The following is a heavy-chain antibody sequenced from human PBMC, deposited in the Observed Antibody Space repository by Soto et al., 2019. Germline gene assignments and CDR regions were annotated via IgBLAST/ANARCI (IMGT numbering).Heavy chain of an antibody. D-gene: IGHD3-3*01. V-gene: IGHV4-34*01. Sequence: SETLSLTCAVYGGSFSDYSWNWNWIRQPPGKGLEWIGEINHSGSTSHNPSLKSRVALSLDTSKNQFSLILTSVTAADTAVYYCARGALNYDLWRGPINGGMDVCGQGPTVTVSS. CDR2: INHSGST. CDR3: ARGALNYDLWRGPINGGMDV. J-gene: IGHJ6*02. CDR1: GGSFSDYSWN.